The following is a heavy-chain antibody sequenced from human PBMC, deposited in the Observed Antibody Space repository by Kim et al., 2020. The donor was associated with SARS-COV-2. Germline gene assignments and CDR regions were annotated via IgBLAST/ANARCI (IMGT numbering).Heavy chain of an antibody. CDR3: ARQVPGADRRFDY. V-gene: IGHV4-4*07. J-gene: IGHJ4*02. CDR2: IHASGRT. Sequence: SETLSLICTVSGGSFSSYHWSWIRQSAGKGLEWIGRIHASGRTNSNPSLTSRLTMTVYTSTHQMSLKLSPVSATDTAMYYCARQVPGADRRFDYWGQGILVTVSS. D-gene: IGHD2-21*02. CDR1: GGSFSSYH.